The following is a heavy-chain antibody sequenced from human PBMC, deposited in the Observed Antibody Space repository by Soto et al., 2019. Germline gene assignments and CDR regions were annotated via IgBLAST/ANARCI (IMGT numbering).Heavy chain of an antibody. CDR1: GYTFTSYG. J-gene: IGHJ6*02. V-gene: IGHV1-18*01. Sequence: GASVKVSCKASGYTFTSYGISWVRQAPGQGLEWMGWISAYNGNTNYAQKLQGRVTMTTDTSTSTAYMELRSLRSDDTAVYYCARYSCSSTSCSVYYYYGMDVWGQGTTVTVSS. CDR3: ARYSCSSTSCSVYYYYGMDV. D-gene: IGHD2-2*01. CDR2: ISAYNGNT.